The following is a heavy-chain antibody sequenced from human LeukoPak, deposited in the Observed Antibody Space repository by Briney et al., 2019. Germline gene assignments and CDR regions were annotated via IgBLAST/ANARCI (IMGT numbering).Heavy chain of an antibody. J-gene: IGHJ6*02. V-gene: IGHV4-34*01. CDR1: GGSFSGYY. CDR3: ARAEYNWNMDYYFGMDV. Sequence: SETLSLTCAVYGGSFSGYYWSWIRQPPGKGLEWIGEINHSGSTNYNPSLKSRVTISVDTSKNQFSLKLSSVTAADTAVFYCARAEYNWNMDYYFGMDVWGQGTTVTVSS. D-gene: IGHD1-20*01. CDR2: INHSGST.